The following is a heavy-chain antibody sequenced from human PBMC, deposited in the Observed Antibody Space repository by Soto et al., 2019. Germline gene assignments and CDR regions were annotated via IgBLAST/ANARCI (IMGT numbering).Heavy chain of an antibody. V-gene: IGHV1-46*02. CDR3: ARGGGFSPYYYNLDV. CDR1: GYTLNTYY. CDR2: INPRGGST. Sequence: GASVKVACKASGYTLNTYYMHCVRQAPGQGPEWMGIINPRGGSTTYAQNFQDRVTMTRDTSSSTVYMELSSLRSEDTAVYYCARGGGFSPYYYNLDVWGQGTTVTVSS. J-gene: IGHJ6*02. D-gene: IGHD2-15*01.